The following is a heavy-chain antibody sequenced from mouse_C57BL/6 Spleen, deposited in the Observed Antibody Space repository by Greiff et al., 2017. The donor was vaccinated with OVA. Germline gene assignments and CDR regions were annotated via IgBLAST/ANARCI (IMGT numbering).Heavy chain of an antibody. CDR1: GFTFSSYA. Sequence: EVQRVESGAGLVKPGGSLKLSCAASGFTFSSYAMSWVRQTPEKRLEWVAYISSGGDYIYYADTVKGRFTISRDNARNTLYLQMSSLKSEDTAMYYCTRASGNYYYADYWGQGTTLTVSS. CDR2: ISSGGDYI. V-gene: IGHV5-9-1*02. J-gene: IGHJ2*01. D-gene: IGHD1-1*01. CDR3: TRASGNYYYADY.